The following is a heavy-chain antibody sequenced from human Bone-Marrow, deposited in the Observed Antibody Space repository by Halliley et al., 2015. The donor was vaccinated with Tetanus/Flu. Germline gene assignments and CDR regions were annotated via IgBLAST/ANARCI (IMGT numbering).Heavy chain of an antibody. CDR1: GAPINSYS. Sequence: TLSLTCTVSGAPINSYSWSWIRQPPGKGLEWIGYVYFSGRTSSIPSLTSRLTMSVDMSKNQVSLNLASVTAADTAMYYCTRGGGWLTDNWGQGTLVSVSS. D-gene: IGHD2-15*01. CDR3: TRGGGWLTDN. J-gene: IGHJ4*02. CDR2: VYFSGRT. V-gene: IGHV4-59*01.